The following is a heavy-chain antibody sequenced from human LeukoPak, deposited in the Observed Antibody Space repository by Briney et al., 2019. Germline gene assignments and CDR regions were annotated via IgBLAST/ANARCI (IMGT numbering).Heavy chain of an antibody. CDR1: GFTFSGSA. CDR3: IVMVRGAGDY. J-gene: IGHJ4*02. CDR2: IRSKANSYAT. Sequence: PGGSLRLSCAASGFTFSGSAMHRVRQASGKGLEWVGRIRSKANSYATAYAASVKGRFTISRDDSKNTAYLQMNSLKTEDTAVYYCIVMVRGAGDYWGQGTLVTVSS. V-gene: IGHV3-73*01. D-gene: IGHD3-10*01.